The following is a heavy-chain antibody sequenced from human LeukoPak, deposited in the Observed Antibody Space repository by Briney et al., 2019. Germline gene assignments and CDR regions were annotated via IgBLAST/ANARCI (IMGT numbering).Heavy chain of an antibody. J-gene: IGHJ6*03. D-gene: IGHD2-2*01. V-gene: IGHV3-53*01. CDR1: GFIVSSNY. Sequence: PGGSLRLSCAASGFIVSSNYMNWVRQAPGKGLEWVSVIYSAGNTYYADPVKGRFTISRGDSKNTLYLQMNSLRAEDTAVYYCAGRVSDQYNYMDVWGKGTTVTNSS. CDR3: AGRVSDQYNYMDV. CDR2: IYSAGNT.